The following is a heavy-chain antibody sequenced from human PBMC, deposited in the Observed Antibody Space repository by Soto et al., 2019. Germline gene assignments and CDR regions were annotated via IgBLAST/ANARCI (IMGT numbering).Heavy chain of an antibody. V-gene: IGHV3-23*01. J-gene: IGHJ4*02. D-gene: IGHD3-10*01. Sequence: PGGSLRLSCAASGFTFSSCAMNWVRQAPGKGLEWVSVIGGSGDSTYYADSVKGRFTISRDNSKNTLYLQMNSLRAEDTAVYYCAKGLTGSSYSPADDWGQGILVTVSS. CDR2: IGGSGDST. CDR3: AKGLTGSSYSPADD. CDR1: GFTFSSCA.